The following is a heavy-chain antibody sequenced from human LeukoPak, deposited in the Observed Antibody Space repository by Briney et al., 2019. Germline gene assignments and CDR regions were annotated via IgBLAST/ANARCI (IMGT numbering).Heavy chain of an antibody. D-gene: IGHD1-26*01. CDR3: AGGADHYYYYMDV. V-gene: IGHV1-46*01. CDR1: GYTFTSYY. CDR2: TNPSGGST. J-gene: IGHJ6*03. Sequence: ASVKVSCKASGYTFTSYYMHWVRQAPGQGLEWMGITNPSGGSTSYAQKFQGRVTMTRDMSTSTVYMELSSLRSEDTAVYYCAGGADHYYYYMDVWGKGTTVTVSS.